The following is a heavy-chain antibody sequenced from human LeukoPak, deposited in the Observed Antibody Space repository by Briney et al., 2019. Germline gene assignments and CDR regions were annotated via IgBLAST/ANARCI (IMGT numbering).Heavy chain of an antibody. V-gene: IGHV3-23*01. CDR1: GFPFARYT. J-gene: IGHJ6*03. CDR3: AREGRRPPYYYYMDV. Sequence: PGESLRLSCTASGFPFARYTMSWVRPAPGKGLEWVSAISSTDAGTYHADSVRGRFTISRDSSKNTLYLQMNSLRAEDTAVYYCAREGRRPPYYYYMDVWGKGTTVTISS. CDR2: ISSTDAGT.